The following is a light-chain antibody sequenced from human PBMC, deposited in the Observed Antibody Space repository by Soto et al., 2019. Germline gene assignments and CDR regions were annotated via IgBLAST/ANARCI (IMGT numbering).Light chain of an antibody. J-gene: IGKJ2*01. CDR2: AAS. CDR3: QEGYNSPYT. Sequence: DFPMTQSPSSLSASVGDTITINCRASQNIRTYLNWYQQKPGKPPKLLIYAASTLQIGVPSRFSGNGSETQFTLAISGLQPEDFGTYYCQEGYNSPYTFGQGTKIEIK. V-gene: IGKV1-39*01. CDR1: QNIRTY.